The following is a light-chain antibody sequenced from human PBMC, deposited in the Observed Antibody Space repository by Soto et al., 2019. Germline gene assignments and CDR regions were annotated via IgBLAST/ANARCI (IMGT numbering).Light chain of an antibody. J-gene: IGKJ1*01. V-gene: IGKV3-15*01. CDR3: HQHTNWWT. Sequence: VMTHSPVTVSVSPCERATLSCRSSQSVSSNLPGYQQKPGQAPRLLIYGASTRAAGIPARFSGSGSGTDFTLTITSLQSEDLGVYSCHQHTNWWTFAQGTKV. CDR1: QSVSSN. CDR2: GAS.